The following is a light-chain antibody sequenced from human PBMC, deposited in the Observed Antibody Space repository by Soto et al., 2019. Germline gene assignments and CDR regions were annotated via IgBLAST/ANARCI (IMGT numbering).Light chain of an antibody. CDR3: QTWDTVIGV. CDR1: SGHSNYA. Sequence: QSVLTQSPSASASLGASVKLTCTLSSGHSNYAIAWHQQQPERGPRFLMKLNSDGSHNTGDGVPDRFSGSSSGANRYLTISSLQSEDEADYYCQTWDTVIGVFGGGTQLTVL. J-gene: IGLJ3*02. CDR2: LNSDGSH. V-gene: IGLV4-69*01.